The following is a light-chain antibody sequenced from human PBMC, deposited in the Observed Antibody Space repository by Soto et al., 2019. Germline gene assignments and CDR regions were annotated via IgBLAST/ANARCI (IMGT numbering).Light chain of an antibody. V-gene: IGKV1-5*01. J-gene: IGKJ1*01. CDR3: LQYNGYHRT. CDR1: QSISRW. CDR2: DAS. Sequence: DIQMTQSPSTLSASVGGRVPITCRASQSISRWLAWYHQKPGKAPKVLIYDASSLESGVPSRFSGSGSGTEFTLTISRLKSDDFATYYCLQYNGYHRTFGQGTKVDIK.